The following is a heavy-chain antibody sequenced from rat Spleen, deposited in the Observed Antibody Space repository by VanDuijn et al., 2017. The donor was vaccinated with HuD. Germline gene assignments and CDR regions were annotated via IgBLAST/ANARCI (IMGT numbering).Heavy chain of an antibody. Sequence: QVQLKESGPGLVQPSQTLSLTCTVSGFSLSNYGVIWVRQPPGKGLEWMGVIWGNGNTNYNSVLKSRLSISRDTSKNQVFLKMNSLQTDDTGTYYCTIHPRYWGQGVMVTVSS. CDR1: GFSLSNYG. CDR3: TIHPRY. CDR2: IWGNGNT. D-gene: IGHD3-1*01. J-gene: IGHJ2*01. V-gene: IGHV2-13*01.